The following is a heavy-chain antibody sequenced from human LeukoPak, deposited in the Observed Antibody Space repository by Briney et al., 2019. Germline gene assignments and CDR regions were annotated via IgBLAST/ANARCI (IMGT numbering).Heavy chain of an antibody. CDR3: AREWVVRGVIHFYYFDY. J-gene: IGHJ4*01. D-gene: IGHD3-10*01. V-gene: IGHV1-69*05. Sequence: ASVKVSCKASGGTFSSYAISWVRQAPGQGLEWMGGIIPIFGTANYAQKFQGRVTITRDTSASTAYMELSSLRSEDTAVYYCAREWVVRGVIHFYYFDYWGQGTLVTVSS. CDR2: IIPIFGTA. CDR1: GGTFSSYA.